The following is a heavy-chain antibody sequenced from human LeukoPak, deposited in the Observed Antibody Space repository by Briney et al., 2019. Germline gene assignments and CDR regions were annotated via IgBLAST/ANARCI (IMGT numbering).Heavy chain of an antibody. Sequence: AGSLRLSCAASGFTFRSYGMHWARQAPGKGLEGVAVIWSDGSKKYYADSVKGRFTISRDNSKNTLHLQMDSLRAEDTAVYFCAKGNCGVNSAFDYWGQGTPVTVCS. CDR1: GFTFRSYG. J-gene: IGHJ4*02. V-gene: IGHV3-33*03. CDR2: IWSDGSKK. D-gene: IGHD4-23*01. CDR3: AKGNCGVNSAFDY.